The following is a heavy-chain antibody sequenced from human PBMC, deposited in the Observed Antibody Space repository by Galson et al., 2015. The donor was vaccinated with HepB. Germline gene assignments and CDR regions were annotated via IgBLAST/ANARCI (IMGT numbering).Heavy chain of an antibody. CDR2: IKQDGSEK. CDR1: GFTFSSYW. V-gene: IGHV3-7*03. Sequence: SLRLSCAASGFTFSSYWMSWVRQAPGKGLEWVANIKQDGSEKYYVDSVKGRFTISRDNAKNSLYLQMNSLRAEDTAVYYCATRIAVAGTGAEYFQHWGQGTLVTVSS. D-gene: IGHD6-19*01. CDR3: ATRIAVAGTGAEYFQH. J-gene: IGHJ1*01.